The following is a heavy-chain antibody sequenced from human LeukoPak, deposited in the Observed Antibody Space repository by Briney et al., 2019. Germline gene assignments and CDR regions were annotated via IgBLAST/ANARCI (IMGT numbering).Heavy chain of an antibody. J-gene: IGHJ4*02. Sequence: ASVKVSCKASGYTFTSYGISWVRQAPGQGLEWMGRIIPILGIANYAQKFQGRVTITADKSTSTAYMELSSLRSEDTAVYYCARCEGIAAAGTVPLDYWGQGTLVTVSS. CDR3: ARCEGIAAAGTVPLDY. CDR2: IIPILGIA. CDR1: GYTFTSYG. V-gene: IGHV1-69*04. D-gene: IGHD6-13*01.